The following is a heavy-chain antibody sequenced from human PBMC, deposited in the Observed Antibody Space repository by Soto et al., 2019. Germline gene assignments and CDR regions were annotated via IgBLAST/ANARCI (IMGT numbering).Heavy chain of an antibody. D-gene: IGHD1-26*01. CDR2: ISAYNGNT. CDR3: ARDLKWELYYYYGMDV. Sequence: PVKAYCKAVGYTFTSYGISWLLKAPGQGLEWMGWISAYNGNTNYAQRLQGRVTMTTDTSTSTAYMELRSLRSDDTAVYYCARDLKWELYYYYGMDVWGQGTTVTVSS. J-gene: IGHJ6*02. V-gene: IGHV1-18*01. CDR1: GYTFTSYG.